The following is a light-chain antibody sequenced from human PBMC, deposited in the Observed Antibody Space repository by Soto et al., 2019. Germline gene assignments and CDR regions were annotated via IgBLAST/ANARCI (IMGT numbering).Light chain of an antibody. J-gene: IGLJ3*02. CDR1: SSDVGGYNY. CDR2: DVN. Sequence: QSALTQSASVSGSPGQSITISCTGTSSDVGGYNYVSWYQQHPGKAPKLIIYDVNNRPSGVSTRFSGSKSGNTASLTISGLQAEDEADYSCSSYTSTNSGVFGGGTQLTVL. CDR3: SSYTSTNSGV. V-gene: IGLV2-14*01.